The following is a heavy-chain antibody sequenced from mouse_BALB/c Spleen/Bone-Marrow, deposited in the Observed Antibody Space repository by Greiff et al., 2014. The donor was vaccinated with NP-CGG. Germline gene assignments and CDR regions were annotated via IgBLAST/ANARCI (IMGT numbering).Heavy chain of an antibody. J-gene: IGHJ3*01. D-gene: IGHD1-2*01. CDR3: AREARTTARFAY. CDR2: IHYSGNT. Sequence: DVKLVESGPDLVKPSQSLSLTCTVTGYSITSGYGWHWIRQFPGDKLEWVAYIHYSGNTDYNPSLKSRISITRDTSKNQFFLQLNSVTTEDTATYYCAREARTTARFAYWGQGTLVTVSA. V-gene: IGHV3-1*02. CDR1: GYSITSGYG.